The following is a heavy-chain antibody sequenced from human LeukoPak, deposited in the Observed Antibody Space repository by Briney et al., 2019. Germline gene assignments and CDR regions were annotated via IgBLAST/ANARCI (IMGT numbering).Heavy chain of an antibody. CDR3: ARTYYDILTGYYAENWFDP. J-gene: IGHJ5*02. V-gene: IGHV4-31*03. D-gene: IGHD3-9*01. Sequence: SQTLSLTCTVSGGSLSSGGYYWSWIRQPPGKGLEWIGYIYYSGSTYYNPSLKSRVTISVDTCKNQFSLKLSSVTAADTAVYYCARTYYDILTGYYAENWFDPWGQGTLVTVSS. CDR2: IYYSGST. CDR1: GGSLSSGGYY.